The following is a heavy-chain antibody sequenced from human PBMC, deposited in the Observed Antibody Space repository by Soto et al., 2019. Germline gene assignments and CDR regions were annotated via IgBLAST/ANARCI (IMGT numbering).Heavy chain of an antibody. CDR3: ASRRGDGYFDY. J-gene: IGHJ4*02. Sequence: GGSLRLSCAASGFTFSSYAMYWVRQAPGKGLEWVAFISYDGSSKYYADSVKGRFTISRDNSKNTLYLQMNSLRAEDTAVYYCASRRGDGYFDYWGQGTLVTVSS. CDR1: GFTFSSYA. D-gene: IGHD2-21*01. CDR2: ISYDGSSK. V-gene: IGHV3-30-3*01.